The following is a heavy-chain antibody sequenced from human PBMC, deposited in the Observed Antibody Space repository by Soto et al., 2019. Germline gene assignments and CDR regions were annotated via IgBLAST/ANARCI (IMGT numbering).Heavy chain of an antibody. CDR3: ARMTLVGVVVAGGFDY. Sequence: GESLTISFTCSGYSFTNYWIHWVRQMPGKGLEWMGRIDPSDSYTDYSPSFQGHVTISVDTSINTAYLQWSSLMASDTAIYYCARMTLVGVVVAGGFDYWGQGALVTVSS. D-gene: IGHD6-19*01. V-gene: IGHV5-10-1*01. J-gene: IGHJ4*02. CDR2: IDPSDSYT. CDR1: GYSFTNYW.